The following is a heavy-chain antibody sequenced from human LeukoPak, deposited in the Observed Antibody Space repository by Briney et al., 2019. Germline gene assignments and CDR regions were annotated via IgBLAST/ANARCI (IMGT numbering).Heavy chain of an antibody. V-gene: IGHV4-59*12. CDR1: GGSISSYY. J-gene: IGHJ4*02. CDR3: TREGGSGGFAYYFDC. D-gene: IGHD3-10*01. Sequence: SETLSLTCTVSGGSISSYYWSWIRQPPGKGLEWIGYIYYSGSTNYNPSLKSRVTISVDTSKNQFSLKLSSVTAADTAVYYCTREGGSGGFAYYFDCWGQGTLVTVSS. CDR2: IYYSGST.